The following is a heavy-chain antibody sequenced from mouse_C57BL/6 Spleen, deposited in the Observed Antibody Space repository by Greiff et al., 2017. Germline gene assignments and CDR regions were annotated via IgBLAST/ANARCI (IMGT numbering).Heavy chain of an antibody. CDR2: IYPGSGST. J-gene: IGHJ1*03. D-gene: IGHD1-1*01. CDR1: GYTFTSYW. Sequence: VQLQQPGAELVKPGASVKMSCKASGYTFTSYWITWVKQRPGQGLEWIGDIYPGSGSTNYNEKFKSKATLTVDKSSSTAYMQLSSLTSADSAVXYCARNYYYGRGYFDVWGTGTTVTVSS. V-gene: IGHV1-55*01. CDR3: ARNYYYGRGYFDV.